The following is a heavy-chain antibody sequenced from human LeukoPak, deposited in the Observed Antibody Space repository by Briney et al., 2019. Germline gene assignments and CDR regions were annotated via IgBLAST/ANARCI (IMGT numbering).Heavy chain of an antibody. D-gene: IGHD2-15*01. CDR3: ASLDLGYCSGGSCPGSYGMDV. V-gene: IGHV4-59*01. Sequence: NPSETLSLTCTVSGGSISSYYWSWIRQPPGKGLEWIGYISYSGSTNYNPSLKSRVTISVDTSKNQFSLKLSSVTAADTAVYYCASLDLGYCSGGSCPGSYGMDVWGQGTTVTVSS. CDR2: ISYSGST. CDR1: GGSISSYY. J-gene: IGHJ6*02.